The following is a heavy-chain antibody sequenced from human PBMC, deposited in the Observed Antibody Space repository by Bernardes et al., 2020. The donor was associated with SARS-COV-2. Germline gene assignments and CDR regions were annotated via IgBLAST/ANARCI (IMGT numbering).Heavy chain of an antibody. J-gene: IGHJ4*02. CDR2: ISWNSGSI. D-gene: IGHD3-10*01. CDR3: AKEVGDGYYGSGSQEGYFDY. V-gene: IGHV3-9*01. Sequence: GGSLRLSCAASGFTFDDYAMHWVRQAPGKGLEWVSGISWNSGSIGYADSVKGRFTISRDNAKNSLYLQMNSLRAEDTALYYCAKEVGDGYYGSGSQEGYFDYWGQGTLVTVSS. CDR1: GFTFDDYA.